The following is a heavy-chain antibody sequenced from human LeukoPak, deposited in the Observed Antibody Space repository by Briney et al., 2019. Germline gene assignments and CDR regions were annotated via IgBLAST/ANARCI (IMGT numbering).Heavy chain of an antibody. V-gene: IGHV1-69*04. J-gene: IGHJ4*02. CDR2: IIPILGIA. CDR1: GGTFSSYA. D-gene: IGHD3-10*01. CDR3: ARDLVESGSYSV. Sequence: GASVKVSCKASGGTFSSYAISWVRQAPGQGLEWMGRIIPILGIANYAQKFQGRVTITADKSTSTAYMELSSLRSEDTAVYYCARDLVESGSYSVWGQGTLVTVSS.